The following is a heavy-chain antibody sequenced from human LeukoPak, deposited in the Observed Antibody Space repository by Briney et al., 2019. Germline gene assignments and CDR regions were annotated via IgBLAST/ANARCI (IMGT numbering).Heavy chain of an antibody. CDR2: ISSSSSYI. V-gene: IGHV3-21*01. CDR1: GFTFSSYS. CDR3: ARDLYYYDSSGYGY. D-gene: IGHD3-22*01. J-gene: IGHJ4*02. Sequence: GGSLRLSCAASGFTFSSYSMNWVRQAPGKGLEWVSSISSSSSYIYYADSVKGRFTISRDNAKNSLHLQMNSLRAEDTAVYYCARDLYYYDSSGYGYWGQGTLVTVSS.